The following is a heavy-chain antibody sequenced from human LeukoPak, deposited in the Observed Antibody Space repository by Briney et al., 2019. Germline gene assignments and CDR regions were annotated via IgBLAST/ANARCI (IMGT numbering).Heavy chain of an antibody. CDR1: GGSISSSNW. CDR3: ARGDNYVFDV. D-gene: IGHD5-24*01. CDR2: ISHDGST. J-gene: IGHJ2*01. Sequence: SETLSLTCVVSGGSISSSNWWSWVRQPPEKGLEWIGEISHDGSTNYNPSLKSRVTIPVDKSNNHFSLKLTSVTAADTAMYYCARGDNYVFDVWGRGTLVSVSS. V-gene: IGHV4-4*02.